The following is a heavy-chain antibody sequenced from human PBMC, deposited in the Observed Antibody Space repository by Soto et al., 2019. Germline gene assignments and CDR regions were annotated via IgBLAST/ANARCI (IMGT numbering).Heavy chain of an antibody. CDR3: AAVMGSDYDYVWGSLTFDD. CDR1: VFIFSTTA. CDR2: ISGSGVRT. Sequence: TWGSLILSCVSSVFIFSTTAMTWVRQAPGKGLERVSTISGSGVRTYYTDSVKGRFTISRDNSKNTLYLQMNSLRAEDTAVYFCAAVMGSDYDYVWGSLTFDDWGQGTLVTVSS. J-gene: IGHJ4*02. D-gene: IGHD3-16*01. V-gene: IGHV3-23*01.